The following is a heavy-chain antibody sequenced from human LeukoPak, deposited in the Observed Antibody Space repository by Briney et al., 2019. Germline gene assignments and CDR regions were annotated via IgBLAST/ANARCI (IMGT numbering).Heavy chain of an antibody. J-gene: IGHJ5*02. CDR3: ARESYDYVWGSYRYRVFDP. CDR2: ISAYNGNT. Sequence: APVKVSCKASGYTFTSYGISWVRQAPGQGLEWMGWISAYNGNTNYAQKLQGRVTMTTDTSTSTAYMELRSLRSDDTAVYYCARESYDYVWGSYRYRVFDPWGQGTLVTVSS. CDR1: GYTFTSYG. D-gene: IGHD3-16*02. V-gene: IGHV1-18*01.